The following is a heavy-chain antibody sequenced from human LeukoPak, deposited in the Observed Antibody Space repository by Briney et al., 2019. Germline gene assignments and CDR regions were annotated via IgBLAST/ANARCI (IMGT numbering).Heavy chain of an antibody. CDR2: ISGSGGST. V-gene: IGHV3-23*01. Sequence: GGSLRLSCAASGFTFSSYAMSWVRQAPGKGLEWVSAISGSGGSTYYADSVKGRFTISRDNSKNTLYLQMNSLRAKDTAVYYCAKGSDSSGWFPSAEYFQHWGQGTLVTVSS. D-gene: IGHD6-19*01. J-gene: IGHJ1*01. CDR1: GFTFSSYA. CDR3: AKGSDSSGWFPSAEYFQH.